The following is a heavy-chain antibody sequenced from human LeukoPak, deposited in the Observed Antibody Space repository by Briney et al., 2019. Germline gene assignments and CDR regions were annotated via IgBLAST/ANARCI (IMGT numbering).Heavy chain of an antibody. J-gene: IGHJ5*02. Sequence: HPGGSLRLSCAASGFTFSSYAMHWVRRAPGKGLEWVAVISYDGSNKYYADSVKGRFTIPRDNSKNTPYLKMNSLRAEDTAVYYCARGLGYCSSTSCYKYSWFDPWGQGTLVTVSS. CDR3: ARGLGYCSSTSCYKYSWFDP. CDR2: ISYDGSNK. V-gene: IGHV3-30*01. CDR1: GFTFSSYA. D-gene: IGHD2-2*02.